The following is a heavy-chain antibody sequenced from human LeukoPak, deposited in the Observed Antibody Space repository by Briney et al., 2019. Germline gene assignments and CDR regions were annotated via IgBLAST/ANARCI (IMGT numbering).Heavy chain of an antibody. CDR3: ARTLGIFGVVIAPYFDY. J-gene: IGHJ4*02. Sequence: GASVKVSCKTSGYTFTSYAMNWVRQAPGQGLEWMGWISAYNGNTNYAQKLQGRVAMTTDTSTSTAYMELRSLRSDDTAVYYCARTLGIFGVVIAPYFDYWGQGTLVTVSS. D-gene: IGHD3-3*01. CDR1: GYTFTSYA. CDR2: ISAYNGNT. V-gene: IGHV1-18*01.